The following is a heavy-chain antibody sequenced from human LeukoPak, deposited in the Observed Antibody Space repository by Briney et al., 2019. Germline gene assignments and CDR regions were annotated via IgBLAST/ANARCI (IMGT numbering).Heavy chain of an antibody. D-gene: IGHD1-26*01. Sequence: GGSLRLSCAASGFTFSSYEMNWVRQAPGKGLEWVSYISSGGSTVYYADSVKGRFTTSRDNAKNSLYLQMNSLRAEDTAVYYCARVIIVGATGIWGQGTMVTVSS. CDR2: ISSGGSTV. V-gene: IGHV3-48*03. CDR3: ARVIIVGATGI. CDR1: GFTFSSYE. J-gene: IGHJ3*02.